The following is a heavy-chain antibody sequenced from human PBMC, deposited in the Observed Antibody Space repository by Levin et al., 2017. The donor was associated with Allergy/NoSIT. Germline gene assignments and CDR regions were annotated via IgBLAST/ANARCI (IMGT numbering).Heavy chain of an antibody. V-gene: IGHV3-53*01. J-gene: IGHJ4*02. CDR2: IYSDGRT. Sequence: GGSLRLSCAASGFTVSSNYMNWVRQAPGKGLEWVSVIYSDGRTFYADSVKGRVTISRDNSKNTLYLQMNSLGVEDTAVYYCAKVKDYDFWSGYDYYFDYWGQGTLVTVSS. CDR3: AKVKDYDFWSGYDYYFDY. D-gene: IGHD3-3*01. CDR1: GFTVSSNY.